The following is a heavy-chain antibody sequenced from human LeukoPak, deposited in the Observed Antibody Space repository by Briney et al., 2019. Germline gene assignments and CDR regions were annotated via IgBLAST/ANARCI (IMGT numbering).Heavy chain of an antibody. CDR2: IKQDGSEK. V-gene: IGHV3-7*01. D-gene: IGHD2-15*01. Sequence: GGSLRLSCAASGFTFSTYWMSWVRQAPGKGLEGVANIKQDGSEKNYVDSVKGRFTISRDNAQNSLYLQMNRLRAEDTAVYYCARDGFVVVAATNDYWGQGALVTVSS. J-gene: IGHJ4*02. CDR1: GFTFSTYW. CDR3: ARDGFVVVAATNDY.